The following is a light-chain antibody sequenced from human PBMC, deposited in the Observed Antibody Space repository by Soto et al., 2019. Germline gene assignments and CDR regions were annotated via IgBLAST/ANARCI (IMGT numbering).Light chain of an antibody. CDR3: QQYGSSGT. CDR1: QIVSSKY. CDR2: GTSSGTP. V-gene: IGKV3-20*01. Sequence: EIVLTQSPGTLSLSPGERATLSCRASQIVSSKYLAWYQQKPGQAPRLLIYGTSSGTPSRATGIPDRFSGSGSGTDFALTISGLEPEDFAVYYCQQYGSSGTFGQGTKVDIK. J-gene: IGKJ1*01.